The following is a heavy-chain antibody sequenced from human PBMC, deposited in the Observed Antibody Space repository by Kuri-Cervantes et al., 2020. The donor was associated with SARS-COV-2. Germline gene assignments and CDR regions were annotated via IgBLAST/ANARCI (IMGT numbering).Heavy chain of an antibody. D-gene: IGHD2-15*01. CDR2: IKQDGSEK. CDR1: RFMFSCDR. J-gene: IGHJ4*02. Sequence: GESLKISCAASRFMFSCDRMNWVRQAPGKGLNWVANIKQDGSEKYYVDSVEGRFTISRDNAKNSLYLQMNSLRAEDTAVYYCARDGPLKLGYCSGGSCYSLDYWGQGTLVTVSS. CDR3: ARDGPLKLGYCSGGSCYSLDY. V-gene: IGHV3-7*01.